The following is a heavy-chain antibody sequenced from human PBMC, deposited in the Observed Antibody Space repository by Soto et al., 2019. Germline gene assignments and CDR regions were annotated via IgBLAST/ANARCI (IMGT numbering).Heavy chain of an antibody. Sequence: GGSLRLSCAASGFTFSSYAMSWVRQAPGKGLEWVSAISGSGGSTYYADSVKGRFTISRDNSKNTLYLQMNSLRAEDTAVYYCAKPPVNDYGVPQRHYYYYYGMDVWGQGTTVTVSS. CDR1: GFTFSSYA. J-gene: IGHJ6*02. CDR2: ISGSGGST. V-gene: IGHV3-23*01. CDR3: AKPPVNDYGVPQRHYYYYYGMDV. D-gene: IGHD4-17*01.